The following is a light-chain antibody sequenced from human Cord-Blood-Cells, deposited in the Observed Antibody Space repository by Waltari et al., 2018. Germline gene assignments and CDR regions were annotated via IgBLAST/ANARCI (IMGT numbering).Light chain of an antibody. CDR2: GPA. Sequence: EIVMTHSPATLSVSPGERATLSCRASQSVSSNLAWYQQKPGQAPRLLIYGPATRATSSPARFSGSGSGTEFTLTISSLQSEDFAVYYCQQYNNWPPYSFGQGTKLEIK. CDR1: QSVSSN. CDR3: QQYNNWPPYS. J-gene: IGKJ2*03. V-gene: IGKV3-15*01.